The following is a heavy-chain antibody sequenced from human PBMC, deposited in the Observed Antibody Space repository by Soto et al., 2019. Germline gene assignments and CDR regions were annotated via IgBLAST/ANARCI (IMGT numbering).Heavy chain of an antibody. Sequence: QVQLVESGGGVVQPGRSLRLSCAASGFTFSSYGMHWVRQAPGKGLEWVAVISYDGSNKYYADSVKGRFTISRDNSKNTLYLQMNSLRAEDRAVYYCAKCNGDIYYYYAMDVWGQGTTVTVSS. J-gene: IGHJ6*02. V-gene: IGHV3-30*18. CDR1: GFTFSSYG. CDR3: AKCNGDIYYYYAMDV. D-gene: IGHD2-8*01. CDR2: ISYDGSNK.